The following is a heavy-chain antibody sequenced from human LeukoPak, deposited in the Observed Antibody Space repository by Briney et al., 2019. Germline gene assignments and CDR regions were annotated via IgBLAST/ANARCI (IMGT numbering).Heavy chain of an antibody. J-gene: IGHJ4*02. CDR2: IYTSGST. Sequence: SETLPLTCTVSGGSISSYYWSWIRQPAGKGLEWIGRIYTSGSTNYNASLKSRVSMSVDTSKNQFSLKLSSVTAADTAVFYCARENSGSYREFDYWGQGTLVTVSS. V-gene: IGHV4-4*07. CDR3: ARENSGSYREFDY. D-gene: IGHD1-26*01. CDR1: GGSISSYY.